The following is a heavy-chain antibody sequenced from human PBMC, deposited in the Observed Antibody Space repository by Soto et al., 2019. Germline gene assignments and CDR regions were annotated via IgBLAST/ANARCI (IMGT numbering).Heavy chain of an antibody. J-gene: IGHJ4*02. CDR3: ARDFRPLPEDAGVPPNFDY. Sequence: ASVKVSCKASGYTFTSYGISWVRQAPGQGLEWMGWISAYNGNTNYAQKLQGRVTMTTDTSTSTAYMELRRLRSDDTAVYYCARDFRPLPEDAGVPPNFDYWGQGTLVTVSS. CDR1: GYTFTSYG. V-gene: IGHV1-18*01. D-gene: IGHD3-10*01. CDR2: ISAYNGNT.